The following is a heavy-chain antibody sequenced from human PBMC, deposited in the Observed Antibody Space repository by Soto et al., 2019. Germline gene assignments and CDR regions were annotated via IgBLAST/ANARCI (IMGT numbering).Heavy chain of an antibody. Sequence: EVQLLESGGKLVQPGGSLTLSCAASGFTFSTYAMAWVRQAPGKGLEWVSGVSASGLNTDYADPVKGRFYISRDNSKNTVSLHMNSLRAEDTALYYFAKDRPRRTSRYFFDYWGQGTPVTVSS. V-gene: IGHV3-23*01. CDR3: AKDRPRRTSRYFFDY. J-gene: IGHJ4*02. CDR1: GFTFSTYA. CDR2: VSASGLNT.